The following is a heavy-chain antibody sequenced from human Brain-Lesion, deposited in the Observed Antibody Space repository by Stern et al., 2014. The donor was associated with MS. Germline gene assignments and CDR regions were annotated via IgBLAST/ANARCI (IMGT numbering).Heavy chain of an antibody. CDR3: ARDNKVYGIDV. V-gene: IGHV3-72*01. CDR1: GFTFSDHF. CDR2: IRNKANSYST. Sequence: EVQLEESGGGLVQPGGSLRLSCAASGFTFSDHFIDWVRQAPGKGLEWVGRIRNKANSYSTEYAPSVKGRFAFSRDDSKNSLFVQMNSLRIEDTAIYYCARDNKVYGIDVLGQGTSVTVSS. D-gene: IGHD2/OR15-2a*01. J-gene: IGHJ6*02.